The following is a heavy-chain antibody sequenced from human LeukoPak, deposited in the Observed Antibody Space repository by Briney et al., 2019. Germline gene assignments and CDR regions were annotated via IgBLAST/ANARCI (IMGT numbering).Heavy chain of an antibody. CDR3: ARDGLYSYGYSYFDY. CDR1: GVSITSYH. D-gene: IGHD5-18*01. CDR2: IHASGSS. V-gene: IGHV4-4*07. Sequence: SETLSLTCTVSGVSITSYHWSWLRQPAGRELEWIGRIHASGSSNYNPSLKSRVTMSVDTSKNQFSLTLTSVTAADTAVYYCARDGLYSYGYSYFDYWGQGTLVTVSS. J-gene: IGHJ4*02.